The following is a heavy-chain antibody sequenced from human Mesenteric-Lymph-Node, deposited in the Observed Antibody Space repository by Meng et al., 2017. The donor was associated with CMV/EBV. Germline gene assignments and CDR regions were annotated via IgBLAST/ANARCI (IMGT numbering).Heavy chain of an antibody. CDR2: MFYSGSA. J-gene: IGHJ5*02. V-gene: IGHV4-59*01. D-gene: IGHD3-10*01. CDR3: ARGQGVLAS. Sequence: SETLSLTCTVSGGSISSYYWSWIRQPPGKGLEWIGYMFYSGSANYNPSLKSRVTISVDTSKNQFSLRLTSVTAADTAVYYCARGQGVLASWGQGTLVTVSS. CDR1: GGSISSYY.